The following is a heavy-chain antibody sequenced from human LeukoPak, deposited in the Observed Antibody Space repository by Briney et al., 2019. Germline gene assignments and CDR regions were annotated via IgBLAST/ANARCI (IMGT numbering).Heavy chain of an antibody. V-gene: IGHV4-4*09. CDR1: GGSISSYY. J-gene: IGHJ4*02. D-gene: IGHD3-9*01. CDR2: IYTSGST. CDR3: ARSPPDMEEYYLDY. Sequence: SETLSLTCTVSGGSISSYYWSWIRQPPGKGLEWIGYIYTSGSTNYNPSLKSRVTISVDTSKNQFSLKLSSVTSADTAVYCCARSPPDMEEYYLDYWGQGTLVTVSS.